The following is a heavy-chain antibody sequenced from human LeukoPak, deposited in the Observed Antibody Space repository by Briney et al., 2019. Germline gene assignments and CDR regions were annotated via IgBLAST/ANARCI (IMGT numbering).Heavy chain of an antibody. J-gene: IGHJ4*02. V-gene: IGHV3-74*01. CDR1: GFTFSAYW. CDR2: IKNDGSST. CDR3: AKEGAGYGYDY. Sequence: GGSLRLSCAASGFTFSAYWMHWVRQTPGKGLVWVSRIKNDGSSTGYADSVKGQFTISRDNAKNTLYLQMNSLGAEDTAIYYCAKEGAGYGYDYWGQGTLVTVSS. D-gene: IGHD5-12*01.